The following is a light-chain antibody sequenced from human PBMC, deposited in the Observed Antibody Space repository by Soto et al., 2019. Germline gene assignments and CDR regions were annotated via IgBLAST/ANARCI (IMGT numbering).Light chain of an antibody. CDR2: GAS. CDR3: QQYNNWPLT. Sequence: EIVMTQSPATLSVSPGERATLSCRASQSVSSNLAWDQQKPGQAPRLLIYGASTRATGIPARFSGSGSGTEFTLTLSSLQSEDFAVYYCQQYNNWPLTFGQGTRLEIK. J-gene: IGKJ5*01. CDR1: QSVSSN. V-gene: IGKV3-15*01.